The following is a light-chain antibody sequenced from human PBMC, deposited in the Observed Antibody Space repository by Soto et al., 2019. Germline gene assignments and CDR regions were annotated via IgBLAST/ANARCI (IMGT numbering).Light chain of an antibody. CDR2: EAS. J-gene: IGKJ3*01. V-gene: IGKV3-11*01. CDR3: QQRNIWLPLFT. CDR1: QSVSTY. Sequence: EIVLTQSPATLSLSPGERATLSCRASQSVSTYLAWYQQKPGHAPRLLIYEASNRATGIPSRFSGSGSGTDFALTISSLESEDFAVYDCQQRNIWLPLFTFGPGTKVDVK.